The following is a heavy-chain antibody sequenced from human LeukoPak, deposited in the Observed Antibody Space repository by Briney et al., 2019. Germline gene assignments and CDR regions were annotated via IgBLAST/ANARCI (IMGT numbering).Heavy chain of an antibody. V-gene: IGHV3-30*18. Sequence: GGSLRLSCAASGFTFSSYGMHWVRQAPGKGLEWVAVISYAGGNKYYADSVKGRFTISRDNSKNTLSLQMNSLRAEDTAVYFCAKGYHFDCWGQGTLVTVSS. CDR3: AKGYHFDC. D-gene: IGHD3-16*02. CDR2: ISYAGGNK. CDR1: GFTFSSYG. J-gene: IGHJ4*02.